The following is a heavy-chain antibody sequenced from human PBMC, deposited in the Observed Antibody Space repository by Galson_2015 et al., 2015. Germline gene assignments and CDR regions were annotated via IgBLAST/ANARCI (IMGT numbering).Heavy chain of an antibody. CDR1: GFTFSSYA. J-gene: IGHJ4*02. CDR3: ANGPTNYYGSGSYGEAGKY. CDR2: ISGSGGST. Sequence: SLRLSCAASGFTFSSYAMSWVRQAPGKGLEWVSAISGSGGSTYYADSVKGRFTISRDNSKNTLYLQMNSLRAEDTAVYYCANGPTNYYGSGSYGEAGKYWGQGTLVTVSS. V-gene: IGHV3-23*01. D-gene: IGHD3-10*01.